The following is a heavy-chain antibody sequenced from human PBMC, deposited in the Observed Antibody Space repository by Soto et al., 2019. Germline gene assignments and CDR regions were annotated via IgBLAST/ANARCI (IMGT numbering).Heavy chain of an antibody. J-gene: IGHJ4*02. CDR1: GFTFSNYA. CDR2: ISGSGGST. CDR3: AKDQGSSWYEIDY. V-gene: IGHV3-23*01. D-gene: IGHD6-13*01. Sequence: GGSLRLSCAASGFTFSNYAVTWVRQAPGKGLEWVSTISGSGGSTYYADSVKGRFTISRDNSKNTPYLQMNSLRAEDTAVYYCAKDQGSSWYEIDYWGQGTLVTVSS.